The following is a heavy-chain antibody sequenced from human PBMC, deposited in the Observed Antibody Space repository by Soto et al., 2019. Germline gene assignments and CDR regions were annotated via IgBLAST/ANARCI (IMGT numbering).Heavy chain of an antibody. CDR3: ARGYSYGYGVYFDY. Sequence: SVKVSCKASGGTFSSYAISWVRQAPGQGLEWMGGIIPIFGTANYAQKFQGRVTITADESTSTAYMELSSLRSEDTAVYYCARGYSYGYGVYFDYWGQGTLVTVSS. CDR1: GGTFSSYA. D-gene: IGHD5-18*01. J-gene: IGHJ4*02. V-gene: IGHV1-69*13. CDR2: IIPIFGTA.